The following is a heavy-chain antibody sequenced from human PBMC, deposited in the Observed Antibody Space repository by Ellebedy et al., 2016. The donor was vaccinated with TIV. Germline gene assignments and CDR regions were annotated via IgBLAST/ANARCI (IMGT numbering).Heavy chain of an antibody. CDR1: GYTFTDYY. CDR3: TRLTGATRTFDY. CDR2: INPNSADR. J-gene: IGHJ4*02. D-gene: IGHD2-8*02. Sequence: ASVKVSCKASGYTFTDYYMHWVRQAPGQGLEWMGWINPNSADRNYAQQFQGRVTMTRDTSISTAHMELSSLRSDDTAMYYCTRLTGATRTFDYWGQGTLVTVSS. V-gene: IGHV1-2*02.